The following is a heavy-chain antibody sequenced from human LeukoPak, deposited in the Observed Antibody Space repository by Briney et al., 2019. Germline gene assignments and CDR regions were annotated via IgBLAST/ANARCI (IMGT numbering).Heavy chain of an antibody. D-gene: IGHD1-1*01. Sequence: GGSLKLSCAASGFTFSGSDMHWVRQASGKGLEWVGRIRSKANSYATAYAASAKGRFTISRDDSKNTAYLQMNSLKTEDTAVYYCTRLSAVAAATGTGYYYYMDVWGKGTTVTVSS. CDR1: GFTFSGSD. CDR3: TRLSAVAAATGTGYYYYMDV. J-gene: IGHJ6*03. V-gene: IGHV3-73*01. CDR2: IRSKANSYAT.